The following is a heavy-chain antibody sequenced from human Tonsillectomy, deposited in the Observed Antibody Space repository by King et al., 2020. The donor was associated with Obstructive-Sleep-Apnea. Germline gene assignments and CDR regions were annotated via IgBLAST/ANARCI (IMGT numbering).Heavy chain of an antibody. CDR2: IYWNDDK. Sequence: ITLKESGPTVVKPTQTLTLTCTLSGSSLSTSGVGVGWIRQPPGKALEWLALIYWNDDKVYSSSLKSRLTISKDTSKNQVVLTMTNVDPVDTATYYCAQSYSGGWYQNSFDYWGQGTLVTVSS. J-gene: IGHJ4*02. CDR3: AQSYSGGWYQNSFDY. CDR1: GSSLSTSGVG. V-gene: IGHV2-5*01. D-gene: IGHD6-19*01.